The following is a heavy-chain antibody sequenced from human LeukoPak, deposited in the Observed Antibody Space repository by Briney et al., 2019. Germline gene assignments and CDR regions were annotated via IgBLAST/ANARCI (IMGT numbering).Heavy chain of an antibody. CDR3: AREDGYCSSTSCYNAFDI. CDR1: GGSISSGAYY. CDR2: IYHSGST. D-gene: IGHD2-2*02. Sequence: SETLSLTCTVSGGSISSGAYYWSWIRQPPGKGLEWIGDIYHSGSTYYNPSLKSRVTISVDRSKNQFSLKLTSVTAADTAVYYCAREDGYCSSTSCYNAFDIWGQGTMVTVSS. J-gene: IGHJ3*02. V-gene: IGHV4-30-2*01.